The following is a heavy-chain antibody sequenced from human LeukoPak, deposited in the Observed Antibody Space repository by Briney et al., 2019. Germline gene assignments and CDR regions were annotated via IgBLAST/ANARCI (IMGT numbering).Heavy chain of an antibody. CDR1: GFTFSSYA. J-gene: IGHJ4*02. Sequence: GGSLRLSCAASGFTFSSYAMHWVRQAPGQGLEWVAVISYDGSNKYYADSVKGRFTISRDNSKNTLYLQMNSLRAEDTAVYYGVREGNDYGGNYYFDYWGQGTLVTVSS. D-gene: IGHD4-23*01. CDR3: VREGNDYGGNYYFDY. CDR2: ISYDGSNK. V-gene: IGHV3-30-3*01.